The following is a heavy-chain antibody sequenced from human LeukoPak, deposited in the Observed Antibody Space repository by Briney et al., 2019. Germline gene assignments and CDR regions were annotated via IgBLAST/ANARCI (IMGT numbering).Heavy chain of an antibody. CDR2: INPSGGST. CDR1: GYTFTSYY. J-gene: IGHJ4*02. D-gene: IGHD6-19*01. Sequence: ASVTVSFTASGYTFTSYYMHWVRQAPGQGLEWMGIINPSGGSTSYAQKFQGRVTMTRDTSTSTVYMELSSLRSEDTAVYYCARGSSGWYSVAYWGQGTLVTVSS. V-gene: IGHV1-46*01. CDR3: ARGSSGWYSVAY.